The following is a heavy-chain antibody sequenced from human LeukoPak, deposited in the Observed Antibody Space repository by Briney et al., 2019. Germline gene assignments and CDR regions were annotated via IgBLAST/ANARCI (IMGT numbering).Heavy chain of an antibody. V-gene: IGHV3-11*04. Sequence: GGSLRLSCAASGFTFSDYNMRWIRQAPGKGLEWVSSISRSGSTKYYADSVKGRFTISRDNSKNTLYLQMNSLRAEDTAVYYCAKVPRPYYDSSGYYPGAYYFDYWGQGTLVTVSS. CDR2: ISRSGSTK. J-gene: IGHJ4*02. D-gene: IGHD3-22*01. CDR3: AKVPRPYYDSSGYYPGAYYFDY. CDR1: GFTFSDYN.